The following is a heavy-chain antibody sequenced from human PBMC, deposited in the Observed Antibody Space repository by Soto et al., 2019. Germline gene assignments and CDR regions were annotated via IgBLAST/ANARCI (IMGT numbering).Heavy chain of an antibody. V-gene: IGHV4-39*01. Sequence: SQDLSLTSTVSLGSISSGSDYWAWIRQPPGKGLEWIGSISHTGDTSYNPSLKSRVTISVDTSKNQFYLRLSSVTAADTGVFYCARRPRPSGSGTLFDYWCQGTLVT. J-gene: IGHJ4*02. CDR2: ISHTGDT. D-gene: IGHD3-10*01. CDR3: ARRPRPSGSGTLFDY. CDR1: LGSISSGSDY.